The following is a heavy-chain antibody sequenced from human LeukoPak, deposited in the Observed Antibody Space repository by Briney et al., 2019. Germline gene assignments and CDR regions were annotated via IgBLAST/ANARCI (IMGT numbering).Heavy chain of an antibody. Sequence: GGSLRLSCAASGFSVVTSPMSWLRQSPGKGLEWVSAFLNRGGDTYYADSVKGRFTISRDTSKNLLYLQMSSLRAEDTAVYYCAKDGCGSGSYSQYFDSWGQGTLVTVSS. J-gene: IGHJ4*02. CDR1: GFSVVTSP. V-gene: IGHV3-23*01. CDR2: FLNRGGDT. D-gene: IGHD3-10*01. CDR3: AKDGCGSGSYSQYFDS.